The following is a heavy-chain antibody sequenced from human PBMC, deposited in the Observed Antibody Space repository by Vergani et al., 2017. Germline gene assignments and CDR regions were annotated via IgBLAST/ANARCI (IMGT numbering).Heavy chain of an antibody. Sequence: QVQLQESGPGLVKPSETLSLTCTVSGGSISSYYWSWIRQPPGKGLEWIGYIYYSGSNNYNPSLKSRVTISVDTSKNQFSLKLSSVTAADTAVYYCARTVAVAGAFDYWGQGTLVTVSS. CDR2: IYYSGSN. CDR1: GGSISSYY. D-gene: IGHD6-19*01. V-gene: IGHV4-59*01. CDR3: ARTVAVAGAFDY. J-gene: IGHJ4*02.